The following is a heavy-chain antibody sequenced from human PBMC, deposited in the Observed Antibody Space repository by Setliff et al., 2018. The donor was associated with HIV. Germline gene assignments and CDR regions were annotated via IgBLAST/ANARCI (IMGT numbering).Heavy chain of an antibody. CDR3: ARVRRGSSWTLTTLRTFDY. D-gene: IGHD4-17*01. Sequence: GASVKVSCKASGYTFSSYDINWVRQATGQGLEWMGWMNPNSGNTGYAQKFQGRATMTRNTSISTAYMELSNLRSEDTAVYYCARVRRGSSWTLTTLRTFDYWGQGTLVTVSS. J-gene: IGHJ4*02. CDR2: MNPNSGNT. V-gene: IGHV1-8*02. CDR1: GYTFSSYD.